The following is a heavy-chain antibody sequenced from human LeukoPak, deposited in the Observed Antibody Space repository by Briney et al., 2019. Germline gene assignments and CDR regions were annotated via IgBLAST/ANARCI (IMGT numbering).Heavy chain of an antibody. J-gene: IGHJ3*02. Sequence: PSETLSLTCTVSGGSISSYYWSWIRQPPGKGLEWIGYIYYSGSTNYNPSLKSRVTISVDTSKNQFSLKLSSVTAADTAVYYCARGEGRYFDWLMGGDAFDIWGQGTMVTVSS. V-gene: IGHV4-59*08. CDR1: GGSISSYY. CDR2: IYYSGST. CDR3: ARGEGRYFDWLMGGDAFDI. D-gene: IGHD3-9*01.